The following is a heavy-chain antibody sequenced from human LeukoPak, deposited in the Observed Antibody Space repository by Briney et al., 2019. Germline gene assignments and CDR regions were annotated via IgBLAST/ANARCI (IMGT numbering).Heavy chain of an antibody. D-gene: IGHD3-22*01. Sequence: SETLSLTCTVSGGSISSSSYYWGWIRQPPGKGLEWIGSIYYSGSTYYNPSLKSRVTISVDTSKNQFSLKLSSVTAADTAVYYCARDSDRGEYYYDSSGYPIDAFNIWGQGTMVTVSS. CDR2: IYYSGST. J-gene: IGHJ3*02. CDR3: ARDSDRGEYYYDSSGYPIDAFNI. CDR1: GGSISSSSYY. V-gene: IGHV4-39*07.